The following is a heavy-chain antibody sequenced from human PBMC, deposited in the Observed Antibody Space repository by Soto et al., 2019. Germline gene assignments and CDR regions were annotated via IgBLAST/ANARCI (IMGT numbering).Heavy chain of an antibody. V-gene: IGHV1-8*01. CDR3: AREVATVTTE. Sequence: QVQLVQSGAEVKKPGASVKVSCRASGYTFTSYDINWVRQATGQGLEWMGWMNPNSGNTGHAQKSQGRVTRTRNTSISTAYMELSSLRSEDTAVCYCAREVATVTTEWGQGTLVTVSS. CDR2: MNPNSGNT. D-gene: IGHD4-17*01. J-gene: IGHJ4*02. CDR1: GYTFTSYD.